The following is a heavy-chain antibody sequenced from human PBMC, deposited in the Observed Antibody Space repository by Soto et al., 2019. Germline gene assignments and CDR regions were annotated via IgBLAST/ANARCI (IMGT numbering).Heavy chain of an antibody. CDR1: GYTFTSYY. J-gene: IGHJ6*02. CDR2: INPSGGST. Sequence: ASVKVSCKASGYTFTSYYMHWVRQAPGQGLEWMGIINPSGGSTSYAQKFQGRVTMTRDTSTSTVYMELSSLRPEDTAVYYCARDPEGTAAGREAGMDVWGQGTTVTVSS. D-gene: IGHD6-13*01. V-gene: IGHV1-46*01. CDR3: ARDPEGTAAGREAGMDV.